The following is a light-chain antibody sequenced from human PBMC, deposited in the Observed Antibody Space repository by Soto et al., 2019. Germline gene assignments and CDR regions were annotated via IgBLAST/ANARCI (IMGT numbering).Light chain of an antibody. CDR2: EVS. Sequence: QSVLTQPASFPGSPGQSTPSPGPGSTSNVGGFDYASWYQQHPGKAPKLMIYEVSNRPSGVSNRFSGSKSGNTASLTISGLQAEDEADYYCCSYTGSLTLLFGGGTKLTVL. J-gene: IGLJ2*01. CDR3: CSYTGSLTLL. CDR1: TSNVGGFDY. V-gene: IGLV2-14*01.